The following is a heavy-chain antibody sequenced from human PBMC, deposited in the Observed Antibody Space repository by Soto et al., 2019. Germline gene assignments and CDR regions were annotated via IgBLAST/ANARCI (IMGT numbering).Heavy chain of an antibody. J-gene: IGHJ4*02. CDR1: GYSFTSFP. D-gene: IGHD3-10*01. CDR2: INAANGYT. V-gene: IGHV1-3*01. Sequence: QVQLVQSGAEVKKPGASVKVSCKASGYSFTSFPIHWVRQAPGQGLECMGWINAANGYTRYSQKFQGRVTITRDTPATTAYMDLSSLTSEDTAVYHCARGGGLDDWGQGTLITVSS. CDR3: ARGGGLDD.